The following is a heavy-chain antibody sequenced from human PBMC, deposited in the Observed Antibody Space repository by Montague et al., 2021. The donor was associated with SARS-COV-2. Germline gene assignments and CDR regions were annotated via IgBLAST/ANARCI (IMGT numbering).Heavy chain of an antibody. J-gene: IGHJ4*02. CDR3: ARLGLRYFDWLLLGEGYFDY. CDR2: ISTSGNT. V-gene: IGHV4-61*02. D-gene: IGHD3-9*01. CDR1: GGSINSGSYY. Sequence: TLSLTCTVSGGSINSGSYYWGWIRQAAGKGLEWIGRISTSGNTKYNTSLKSRVTISVDTSQNQFSLKMYSVTAADTAVYYCARLGLRYFDWLLLGEGYFDYWGQGTLVTVSS.